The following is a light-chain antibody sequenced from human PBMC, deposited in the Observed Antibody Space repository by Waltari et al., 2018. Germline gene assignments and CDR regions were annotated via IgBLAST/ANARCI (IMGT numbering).Light chain of an antibody. CDR3: SSYTSTTSYVI. CDR2: EVN. CDR1: NSDLGGFDY. V-gene: IGLV2-14*01. J-gene: IGLJ2*01. Sequence: QSALTQPASVSGSPGQSITISCSGSNSDLGGFDYVSWYQQHPGKAPKLIIFEVNPRPSGVSNRFSGSKSGSTASLTISGLQSEDEAEYFCSSYTSTTSYVIFGGGTKLTVL.